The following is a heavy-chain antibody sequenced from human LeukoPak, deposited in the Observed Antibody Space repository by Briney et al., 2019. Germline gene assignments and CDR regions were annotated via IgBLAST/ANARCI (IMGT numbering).Heavy chain of an antibody. CDR2: ISGSGGST. V-gene: IGHV3-23*01. J-gene: IGHJ3*02. CDR1: GFTFSSYA. D-gene: IGHD3-10*01. CDR3: AKRLRFRDAFDI. Sequence: GGSLRLSCAASGFTFSSYAMSWVRQAPGKGLEWVSAISGSGGSTYYADSVKGRFTISRDNSKNTLYLQMNSLRAEDTAVYYRAKRLRFRDAFDIWGQGIMVTVSS.